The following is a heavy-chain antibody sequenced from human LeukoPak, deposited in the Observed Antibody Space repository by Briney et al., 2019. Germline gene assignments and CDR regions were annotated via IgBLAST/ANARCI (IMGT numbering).Heavy chain of an antibody. D-gene: IGHD6-13*01. Sequence: ASVKVSCKASGYTLTPYGFTWVRQAPGQGLEWVGWIGAYNGNTNYAQKLQGRVTMTTDTSTSTAYMELRSLRSDDTAVYYCARDMGISSSWPPHWGQGTLVTVSS. J-gene: IGHJ4*02. CDR3: ARDMGISSSWPPH. CDR1: GYTLTPYG. V-gene: IGHV1-18*01. CDR2: IGAYNGNT.